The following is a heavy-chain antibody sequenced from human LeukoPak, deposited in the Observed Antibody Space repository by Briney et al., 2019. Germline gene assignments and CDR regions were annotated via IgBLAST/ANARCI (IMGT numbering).Heavy chain of an antibody. J-gene: IGHJ5*02. CDR2: IHDSGST. V-gene: IGHV4-30-4*07. D-gene: IGHD6-13*01. CDR1: GDSTSSGGYS. CDR3: ARVVAAAGNNWFDP. Sequence: SETLSLTCAVSGDSTSSGGYSWSWIRQPPGKGLEWIAYIHDSGSTYNNPSLKTRLSISIDTSKNQFSLKLNSVTAADTAVYYCARVVAAAGNNWFDPWGQGTLVTVSS.